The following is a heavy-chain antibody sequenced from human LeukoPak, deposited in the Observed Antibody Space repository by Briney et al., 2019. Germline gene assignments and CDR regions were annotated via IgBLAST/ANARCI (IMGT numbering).Heavy chain of an antibody. J-gene: IGHJ3*02. CDR1: GGSISTYY. V-gene: IGHV4-59*08. Sequence: SETLSLTCVVSGGSISTYYWNWIRQPPGKGLEWIGYIYYSETATYNPSLKSRLTISVDTSKSQFSLELNSVTAADTAVYYCARAGLRDAFDIWGRGTMVTVSS. CDR2: IYYSETA. CDR3: ARAGLRDAFDI. D-gene: IGHD2-15*01.